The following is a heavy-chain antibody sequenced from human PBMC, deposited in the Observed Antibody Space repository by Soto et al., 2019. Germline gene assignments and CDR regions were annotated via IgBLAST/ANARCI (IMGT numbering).Heavy chain of an antibody. CDR2: IYNSGNT. CDR3: ASGPSGDKVAY. CDR1: GDSISNGYYT. D-gene: IGHD3-10*01. V-gene: IGHV4-30-4*01. Sequence: QVQLQESGPGLVEPSQTLSLTCTVSGDSISNGYYTWSWIRQPPGKDLEWIGHIYNSGNTYNNPSIKXRXTXSXXTSQNPFSRKLGSVTAAATAVYSCASGPSGDKVAYWGQGPLVTVSS. J-gene: IGHJ4*02.